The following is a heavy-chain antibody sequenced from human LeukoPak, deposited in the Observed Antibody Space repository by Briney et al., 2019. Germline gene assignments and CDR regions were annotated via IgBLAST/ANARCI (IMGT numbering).Heavy chain of an antibody. CDR3: ARDRDDYSNPNWFDP. Sequence: ASVKVSCKASGYTFTSYGISWVRQAPGQGLEWMGWVSAYNGNTNYAQKLQGRVTMTTDTSTSTAYMELRSLRSDDTAVYYCARDRDDYSNPNWFDPWGREPWSPSPQ. V-gene: IGHV1-18*01. CDR1: GYTFTSYG. CDR2: VSAYNGNT. D-gene: IGHD4-11*01. J-gene: IGHJ5*02.